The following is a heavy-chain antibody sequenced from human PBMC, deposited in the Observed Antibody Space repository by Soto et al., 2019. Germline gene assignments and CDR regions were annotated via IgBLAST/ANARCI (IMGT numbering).Heavy chain of an antibody. CDR2: INPSGGST. Sequence: ASVKVSCKASGYTFTSYYMHWVRQAPGQGLEWMGIINPSGGSTSYAQKFQGRVTMTRDTSTSTVYMELSSLRSEDTAVYYCARYPYVGRGEKKYYYYGMDVWGQGTTVTVSS. CDR1: GYTFTSYY. V-gene: IGHV1-46*01. CDR3: ARYPYVGRGEKKYYYYGMDV. D-gene: IGHD3-10*01. J-gene: IGHJ6*02.